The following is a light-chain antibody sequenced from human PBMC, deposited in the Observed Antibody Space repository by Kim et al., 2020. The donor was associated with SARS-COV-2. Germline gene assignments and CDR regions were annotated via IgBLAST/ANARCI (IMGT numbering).Light chain of an antibody. CDR2: DVS. V-gene: IGLV2-14*01. Sequence: QSALTQPASVSGSPGQSITISCTGTSSDVGGYNYVSWYQQHPGKAPKLMIYDVSKRPSGVSNRFSGSKSGNTASLTISGLQAEDEADYYCSSYTSSSTSLYVFGTGTKVTVL. CDR1: SSDVGGYNY. CDR3: SSYTSSSTSLYV. J-gene: IGLJ1*01.